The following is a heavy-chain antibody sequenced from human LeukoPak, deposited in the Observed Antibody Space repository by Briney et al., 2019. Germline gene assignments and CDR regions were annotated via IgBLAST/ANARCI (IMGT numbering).Heavy chain of an antibody. CDR1: GGSISSYY. CDR3: ARDIGGGLSWFDP. D-gene: IGHD1-26*01. Sequence: PSETLSLTCTVSGGSISSYYWSWIRQPPGKGLEWIGYIYYSGSTNYNPSLKSRVTISVDTSKNQFSLKLSSVTAADTAVYYCARDIGGGLSWFDPWGQGTLVTVSS. J-gene: IGHJ5*02. CDR2: IYYSGST. V-gene: IGHV4-59*12.